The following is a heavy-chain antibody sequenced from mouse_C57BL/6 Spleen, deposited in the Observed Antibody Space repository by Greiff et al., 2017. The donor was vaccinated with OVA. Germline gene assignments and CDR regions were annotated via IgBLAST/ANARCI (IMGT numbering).Heavy chain of an antibody. CDR1: GYTFTSYG. D-gene: IGHD2-4*01. J-gene: IGHJ3*01. CDR3: ARSIYYDYAAWFAY. CDR2: IYPRSGNT. V-gene: IGHV1-81*01. Sequence: QVQLKESGAELARPGASVKLSCKASGYTFTSYGISWVKQRTGQGLEWIGEIYPRSGNTYYNEKFKGKATLTADKSSSTAYMELRSLTSEDSAVYFCARSIYYDYAAWFAYWGQGTLVTVSA.